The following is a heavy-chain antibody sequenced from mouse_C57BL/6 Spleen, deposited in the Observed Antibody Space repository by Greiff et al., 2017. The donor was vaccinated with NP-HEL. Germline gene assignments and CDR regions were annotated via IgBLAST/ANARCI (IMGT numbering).Heavy chain of an antibody. CDR3: ARESHYYGSNAWFAY. CDR2: IHPNSGST. D-gene: IGHD1-1*01. V-gene: IGHV1-64*01. Sequence: VKLQESGAELVKPGASVKLSCKASGYTFTSYWMHWVKQRPGQGLEWIGMIHPNSGSTNYNEKFKSKATLTVDKSSSTAYMQLSSLTSEVSAVYYCARESHYYGSNAWFAYWGQGTLVTVSA. CDR1: GYTFTSYW. J-gene: IGHJ3*01.